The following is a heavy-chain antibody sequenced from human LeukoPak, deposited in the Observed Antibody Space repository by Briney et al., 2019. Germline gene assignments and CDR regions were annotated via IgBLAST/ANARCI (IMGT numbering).Heavy chain of an antibody. V-gene: IGHV4-59*01. CDR1: GGSINSYY. CDR2: IYYSGST. J-gene: IGHJ4*02. Sequence: SETLSLTCTVSGGSINSYYWSWIRQPPGKGLEWIGYIYYSGSTNYNPSLKSRLTISIDTSKNQFSLRLSSVTAADTAVYYCARGAAGYSYGWGQGTLVTVSS. D-gene: IGHD5-18*01. CDR3: ARGAAGYSYG.